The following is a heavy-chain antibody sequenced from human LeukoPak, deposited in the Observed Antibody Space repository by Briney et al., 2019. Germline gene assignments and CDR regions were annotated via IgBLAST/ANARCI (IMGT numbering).Heavy chain of an antibody. V-gene: IGHV3-30*02. CDR3: ARATGDSSGYYRYYYGMDV. J-gene: IGHJ6*02. CDR2: IQYDGNYE. Sequence: PGGSLRLSRAASGFTFSSYGIHWVRQAPGKGLEWMVFIQYDGNYEKYAESVRGRVTISRDNSKNTVYLQMNSLRAEDTAVYYCARATGDSSGYYRYYYGMDVWGQGTTVTVSS. D-gene: IGHD3-22*01. CDR1: GFTFSSYG.